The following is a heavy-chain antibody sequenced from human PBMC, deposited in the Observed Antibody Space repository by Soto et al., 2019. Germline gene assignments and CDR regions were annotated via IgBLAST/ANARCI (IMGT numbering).Heavy chain of an antibody. CDR1: GYTFTNYY. CDR2: INPSSGAT. Sequence: ASVKVSCKGTGYTFTNYYMHWVRQAPGQGLEWMGTINPSSGATDYAQKFQGRVAMTSDTSTSTVYMELSSLRSEDTAVYYCARGGHIAVVTASFDYWGQGTLVTVSS. J-gene: IGHJ4*02. V-gene: IGHV1-46*03. CDR3: ARGGHIAVVTASFDY. D-gene: IGHD2-21*02.